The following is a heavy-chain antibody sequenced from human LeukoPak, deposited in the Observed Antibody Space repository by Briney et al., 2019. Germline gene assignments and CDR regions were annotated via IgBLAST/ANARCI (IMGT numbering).Heavy chain of an antibody. V-gene: IGHV3-69-1*01. J-gene: IGHJ4*02. CDR1: GFTFSDYF. CDR3: ARDPRGPTAYDHSGRDTFDS. Sequence: GGSLRLSCAASGFTFSDYFMSWIRQAPGKWLEWVSHISSSGTIYYADSVKGRFTISRDKSKNTVYLQMNSLRAEDTAVYHCARDPRGPTAYDHSGRDTFDSWGQGTLVTVSS. CDR2: ISSSGTI. D-gene: IGHD3-22*01.